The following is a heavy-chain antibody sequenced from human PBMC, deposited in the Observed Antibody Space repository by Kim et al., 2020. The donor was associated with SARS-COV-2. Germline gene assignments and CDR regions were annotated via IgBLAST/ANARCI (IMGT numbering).Heavy chain of an antibody. CDR2: MNPNSGNT. J-gene: IGHJ4*02. D-gene: IGHD4-17*01. V-gene: IGHV1-8*01. CDR3: AFRSTVTTTIDY. Sequence: ASVKVSCKASGYTFTNYDINWVRQATGQGLEWMGWMNPNSGNTGYAQKFQGRVIMTRNTSISAAYMELSSLRSEDTAVYYCAFRSTVTTTIDYWGQGTLV. CDR1: GYTFTNYD.